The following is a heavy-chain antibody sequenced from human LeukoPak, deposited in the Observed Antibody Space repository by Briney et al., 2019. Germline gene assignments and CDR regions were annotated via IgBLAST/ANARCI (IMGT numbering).Heavy chain of an antibody. V-gene: IGHV3-23*01. CDR3: AKDRSFGLTLDAFDI. CDR2: IGSSGSST. D-gene: IGHD3-9*01. Sequence: PGGSLRLSCAASGFTFRNYAMSWVRQAPGKGLEWVSAIGSSGSSTYYADSVKGRFTISRDNSKDTLYLQMNSLRAEDTAVYYCAKDRSFGLTLDAFDIWGQGTMVTVSS. J-gene: IGHJ3*02. CDR1: GFTFRNYA.